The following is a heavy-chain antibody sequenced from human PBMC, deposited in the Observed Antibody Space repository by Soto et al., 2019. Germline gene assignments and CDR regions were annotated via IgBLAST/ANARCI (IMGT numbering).Heavy chain of an antibody. J-gene: IGHJ6*02. V-gene: IGHV1-3*01. D-gene: IGHD4-4*01. CDR2: INAGNGNT. Sequence: GASVKVSCKASGYTFTSYAMYWVRQAPGQRLEWMGWINAGNGNTKYSQKFQGRVTITRDTSASTAYMGLSSLRSEDTAVYYCASSYSNYALIDYYYYGMDVWGQGTTVTVSS. CDR1: GYTFTSYA. CDR3: ASSYSNYALIDYYYYGMDV.